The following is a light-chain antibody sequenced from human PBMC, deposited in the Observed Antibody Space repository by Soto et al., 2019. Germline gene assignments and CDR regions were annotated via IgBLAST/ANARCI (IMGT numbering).Light chain of an antibody. V-gene: IGLV2-14*03. CDR3: SSYANSRTVI. CDR2: DDD. Sequence: QSALTQPASVSGSPGQSITISCTGTSSDVGGNYVSWYVSWYQQHPGKVPKHIIYDDDDRPSGVSNRFSDAKSGSTASLTISGLQAEDEADYYCSSYANSRTVIFGGGTKLTVL. CDR1: SSDVGGNYVSWY. J-gene: IGLJ2*01.